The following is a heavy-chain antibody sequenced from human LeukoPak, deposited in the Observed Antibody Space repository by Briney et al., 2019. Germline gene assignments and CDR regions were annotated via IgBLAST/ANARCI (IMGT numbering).Heavy chain of an antibody. CDR2: ISGSGGST. CDR3: AKAGYSGYDGGDYFDY. Sequence: GGSLRLSCAASGFTFSSYAMSWVRQAPGKGLEWVSAISGSGGSTYYADSVKGRFTISRDNSNNTLYLQMNSLRAEDTAVYYCAKAGYSGYDGGDYFDYWGQGTLVTVSS. J-gene: IGHJ4*02. CDR1: GFTFSSYA. D-gene: IGHD5-12*01. V-gene: IGHV3-23*01.